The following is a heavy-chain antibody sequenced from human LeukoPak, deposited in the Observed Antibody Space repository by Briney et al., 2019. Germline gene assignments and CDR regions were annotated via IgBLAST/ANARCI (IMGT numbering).Heavy chain of an antibody. V-gene: IGHV3-7*01. D-gene: IGHD3-22*01. CDR3: AREETYYYDSSGYYYGY. Sequence: GGSLRLSCATSGFTFSRHWMSWVRQAPGKGPEWVANIKQDGSEKYYVDSVKGRFTISRDNAKNSLYLQMNSLRAEDTAVYYCAREETYYYDSSGYYYGYWGQGTLVTVSS. J-gene: IGHJ4*02. CDR2: IKQDGSEK. CDR1: GFTFSRHW.